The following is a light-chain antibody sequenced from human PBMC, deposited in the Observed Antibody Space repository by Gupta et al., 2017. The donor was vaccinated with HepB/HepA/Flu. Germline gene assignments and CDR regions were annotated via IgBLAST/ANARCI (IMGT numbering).Light chain of an antibody. Sequence: DIQMTQSPSTLSASVGDRVTITCRASQSINNWLAWYQQKPGKAPKLLIYQASYLESGVPSRFTGSGSGTEFTLTISSLQPDDFVTYYCQQYLSYSSLTFGGGTKVEI. J-gene: IGKJ4*01. V-gene: IGKV1-5*03. CDR3: QQYLSYSSLT. CDR1: QSINNW. CDR2: QAS.